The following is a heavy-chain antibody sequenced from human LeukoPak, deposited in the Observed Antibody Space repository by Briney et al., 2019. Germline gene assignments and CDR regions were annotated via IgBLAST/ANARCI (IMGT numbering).Heavy chain of an antibody. CDR1: GFTVSSNY. CDR3: ARLRLSSGWLDY. V-gene: IGHV4-39*01. J-gene: IGHJ4*02. Sequence: GSLRLSCAASGFTVSSNYMSWIRQPPGKGLEWIGSIYYSGSTYYNPSLKSRVTISVDTSKNQFSLKLSSVTAADTAVYYCARLRLSSGWLDYWGQGTLVTVSS. CDR2: IYYSGST. D-gene: IGHD6-19*01.